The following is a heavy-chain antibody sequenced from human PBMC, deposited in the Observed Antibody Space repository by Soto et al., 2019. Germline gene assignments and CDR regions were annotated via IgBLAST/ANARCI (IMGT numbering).Heavy chain of an antibody. CDR1: GFTFSSYA. Sequence: EVQLLESGGGLVQPGGSLRLSCAASGFTFSSYAMSWVRQAPGKGLEWVSVISGSGDFTFYADSVKGRFTISRDNSKNTLYLQMNSLRADDTAVYYCAKTQNDILDYGGQGTLVTVSS. J-gene: IGHJ4*02. CDR3: AKTQNDILDY. D-gene: IGHD3-9*01. V-gene: IGHV3-23*01. CDR2: ISGSGDFT.